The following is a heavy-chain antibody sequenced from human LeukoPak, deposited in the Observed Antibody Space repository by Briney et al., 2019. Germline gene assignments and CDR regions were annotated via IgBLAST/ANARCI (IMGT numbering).Heavy chain of an antibody. D-gene: IGHD3-10*01. V-gene: IGHV4-59*01. J-gene: IGHJ5*02. CDR3: AREAGYYGSGSYFANNWFDP. CDR2: IYYSGST. CDR1: GCSISSYY. Sequence: SETLSLTCTASGCSISSYYWSWIRQPPGKGLEWIGYIYYSGSTNYNPSLKSRVTISVDTSKNQFSLKLSSVTAADTAVYYCAREAGYYGSGSYFANNWFDPWGQGTLVTVSS.